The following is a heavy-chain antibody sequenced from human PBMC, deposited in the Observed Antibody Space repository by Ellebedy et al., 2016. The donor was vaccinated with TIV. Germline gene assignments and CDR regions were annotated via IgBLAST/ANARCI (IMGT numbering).Heavy chain of an antibody. Sequence: SVKVSXKASGGTFSSDPFSWVRQAPGQGLEWMGGIIPIIGTPNYAQRFQGRVTITADESTSTVYMELSSLRSEDTAVYYCARPAGAVLEDSFDYWGQGTLVTVSS. CDR2: IIPIIGTP. D-gene: IGHD3-22*01. V-gene: IGHV1-69*13. CDR1: GGTFSSDP. J-gene: IGHJ4*02. CDR3: ARPAGAVLEDSFDY.